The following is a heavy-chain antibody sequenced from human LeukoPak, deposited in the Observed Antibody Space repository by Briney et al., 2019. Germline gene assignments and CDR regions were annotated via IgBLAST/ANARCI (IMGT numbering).Heavy chain of an antibody. V-gene: IGHV3-48*03. D-gene: IGHD3-3*01. CDR3: AREVDFWSGSQGYFDY. CDR1: GFTFSSYE. CDR2: ISSSGSTI. Sequence: PGGSLRLSCAASGFTFSSYEMNWVRQAPGKGLEWVSYISSSGSTIYYADSVKGRFTISRDNAKNSLYMQMNSLRAEHTAVYYCAREVDFWSGSQGYFDYWGQGTLVTVSS. J-gene: IGHJ4*02.